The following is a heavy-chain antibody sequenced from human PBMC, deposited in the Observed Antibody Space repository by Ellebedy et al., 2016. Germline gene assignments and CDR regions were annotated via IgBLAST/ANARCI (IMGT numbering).Heavy chain of an antibody. D-gene: IGHD1-26*01. Sequence: GGSLRLSCAASGFTFSSYWMHWVRQAPGKGLEWVSRINSDGSSTGYADSVKGRFTISRDNAKNTLYLQMNRLRVDDTAVYYCARFYYPHSLDCWGQGTLVTVSS. CDR2: INSDGSST. V-gene: IGHV3-74*01. CDR3: ARFYYPHSLDC. CDR1: GFTFSSYW. J-gene: IGHJ4*02.